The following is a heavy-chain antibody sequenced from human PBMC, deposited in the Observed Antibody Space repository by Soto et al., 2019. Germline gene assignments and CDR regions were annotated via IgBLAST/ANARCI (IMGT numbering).Heavy chain of an antibody. D-gene: IGHD6-13*01. CDR2: MNPNSGNT. V-gene: IGHV1-8*01. J-gene: IGHJ6*02. CDR3: ARRVYSSSWYYYYYYGMDV. CDR1: GYTFTSYD. Sequence: GASVKVSCKASGYTFTSYDTNWVRQATGQGLERMGWMNPNSGNTGYAQKFQGRVTMTRNTSISTAYMELSSLRSEDTAVYYCARRVYSSSWYYYYYYGMDVWGQGTTVTVSS.